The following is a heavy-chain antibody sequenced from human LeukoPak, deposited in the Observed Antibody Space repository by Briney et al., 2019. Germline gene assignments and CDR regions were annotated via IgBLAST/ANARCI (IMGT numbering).Heavy chain of an antibody. V-gene: IGHV3-21*01. J-gene: IGHJ6*02. D-gene: IGHD3-3*01. CDR2: ISSSSSYI. CDR1: GFTFSSYS. CDR3: AVSGYSLNYYGMDA. Sequence: GSLRLSCAASGFTFSSYSMNWVRQAPGKGLEWVSSISSSSSYIYYADSVKGRFTIPRDNAKNSLYLQMNSLRAEDTAVYYCAVSGYSLNYYGMDAWGQGTTVTVSS.